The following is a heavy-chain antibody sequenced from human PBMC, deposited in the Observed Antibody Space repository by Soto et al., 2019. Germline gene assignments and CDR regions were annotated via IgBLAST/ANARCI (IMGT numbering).Heavy chain of an antibody. CDR2: INAGNGNT. CDR3: ARVGAVAGIIYAFDI. CDR1: GYTFTSYA. Sequence: QVQLVQSGAEVKKPGASVKVSCKASGYTFTSYAMHWVRQAPGQRREWMGWINAGNGNTKYSQKFQGRVTITRDTSASTAYMELSSLRSEDTAVYYCARVGAVAGIIYAFDIWGQGTMVTVSS. D-gene: IGHD6-19*01. V-gene: IGHV1-3*01. J-gene: IGHJ3*02.